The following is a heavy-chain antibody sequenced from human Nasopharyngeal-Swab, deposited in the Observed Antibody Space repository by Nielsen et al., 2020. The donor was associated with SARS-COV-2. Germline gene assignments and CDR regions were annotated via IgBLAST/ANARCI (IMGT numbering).Heavy chain of an antibody. CDR3: ARGNLYFDN. CDR1: GFTFSSYS. J-gene: IGHJ4*02. Sequence: GESLKISCAASGFTFSSYSMNWVRQAPGKGLEWVSYISGSSGTIHYADSVKGRFTISRDNAKNSLYLQMNSLRAEDTAVYYCARGNLYFDNWGQGTLVTVSS. CDR2: ISGSSGTI. V-gene: IGHV3-48*04. D-gene: IGHD1-7*01.